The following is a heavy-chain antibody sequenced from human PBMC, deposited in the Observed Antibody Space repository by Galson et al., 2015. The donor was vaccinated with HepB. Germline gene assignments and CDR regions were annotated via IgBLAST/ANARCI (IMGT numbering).Heavy chain of an antibody. CDR3: ARGPRSYGYRSVWNY. CDR2: INHSGST. Sequence: ETLSLTCAVYGGSFSGYYWSWIRQPPGKGLEWIGEINHSGSTNYNPSLKSRVTISVDTSKNQFSLKLSSVTAADTAVYYCARGPRSYGYRSVWNYWGQGTLVTVSS. V-gene: IGHV4-34*01. D-gene: IGHD5-18*01. J-gene: IGHJ4*02. CDR1: GGSFSGYY.